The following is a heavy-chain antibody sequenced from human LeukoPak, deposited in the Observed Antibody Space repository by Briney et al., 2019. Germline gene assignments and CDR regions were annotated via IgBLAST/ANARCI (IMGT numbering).Heavy chain of an antibody. Sequence: GGSLRLSCAASGFTFSSYAMTWVRQAPGKGLEWVSAISSSGGSTYYADSVKGRFTISRDNSKNTLYLQMNSLRAEDTAVYYCAKDLGSILTTVTTVADYWGQGTLVTVSS. J-gene: IGHJ4*02. CDR3: AKDLGSILTTVTTVADY. V-gene: IGHV3-23*01. D-gene: IGHD4-17*01. CDR1: GFTFSSYA. CDR2: ISSSGGST.